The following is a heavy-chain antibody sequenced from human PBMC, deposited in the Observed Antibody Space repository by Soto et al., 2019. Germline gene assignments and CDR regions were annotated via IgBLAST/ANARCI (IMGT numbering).Heavy chain of an antibody. Sequence: QMQLQESGPELVQPSQTLSLICTVSGYSMTSGGYYWSWIRHLPGKGLEWIGYIYYSGGTQFNPSLKSRVSMSVDTSKNQFSLRLSSVTAADTAVYYCATLLGSHQHYYFGIDVWGQGTTVTVSS. D-gene: IGHD2-2*01. J-gene: IGHJ6*02. CDR2: IYYSGGT. CDR3: ATLLGSHQHYYFGIDV. V-gene: IGHV4-31*03. CDR1: GYSMTSGGYY.